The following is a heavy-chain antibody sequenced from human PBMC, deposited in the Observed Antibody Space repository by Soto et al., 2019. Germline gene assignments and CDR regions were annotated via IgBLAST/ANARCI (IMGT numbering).Heavy chain of an antibody. J-gene: IGHJ6*03. D-gene: IGHD6-13*01. V-gene: IGHV5-51*01. Sequence: PGESLKISCKGSGYSFTSYWIGWVRQMPGKGLEWMGIIYPGDSDTRYSPSFQGQVTISADKSISTAYLQWSSLKASDTAMYYCARVGQQLLPRYYYYYMDVWGKGTTVTVSS. CDR1: GYSFTSYW. CDR3: ARVGQQLLPRYYYYYMDV. CDR2: IYPGDSDT.